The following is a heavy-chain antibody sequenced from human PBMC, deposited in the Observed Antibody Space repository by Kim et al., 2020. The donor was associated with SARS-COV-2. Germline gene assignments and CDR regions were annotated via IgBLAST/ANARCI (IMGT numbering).Heavy chain of an antibody. J-gene: IGHJ4*02. Sequence: AQKFQGRVTMTRDTSISTAYMELSRLRSDDTAVYYCARDRDSSSPYFDYWGQGTLVTVSS. D-gene: IGHD6-6*01. CDR3: ARDRDSSSPYFDY. V-gene: IGHV1-2*02.